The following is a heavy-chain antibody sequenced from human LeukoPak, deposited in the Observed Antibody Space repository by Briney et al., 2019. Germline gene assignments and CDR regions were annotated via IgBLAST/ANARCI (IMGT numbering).Heavy chain of an antibody. CDR1: GGSISSYY. D-gene: IGHD6-19*01. V-gene: IGHV4-59*01. Sequence: SETLSLTYTVSGGSISSYYWSWIRQPPGKGLEWIGYIYYSGSTNYNPSLKSRVTISVDTSKNQFSLKLSSVTAADTAVYYCARGLRGWNFDYWGQGTLVTVSS. CDR3: ARGLRGWNFDY. CDR2: IYYSGST. J-gene: IGHJ4*02.